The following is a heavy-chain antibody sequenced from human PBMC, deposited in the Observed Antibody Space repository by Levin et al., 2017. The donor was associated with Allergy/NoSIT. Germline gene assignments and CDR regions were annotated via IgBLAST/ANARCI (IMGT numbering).Heavy chain of an antibody. J-gene: IGHJ5*01. V-gene: IGHV3-48*03. CDR2: ITSTGSRM. CDR1: GFTFNIYE. D-gene: IGHD3-10*01. CDR3: VRGTERKTGVGTSWFDP. Sequence: LSLTCAASGFTFNIYEMNWVRQAPGKGLEWISYITSTGSRMYYADSVKGRFTISRDNAKNSLYLQMNSLRDEDTAVYYCVRGTERKTGVGTSWFDPWGQGALVTISS.